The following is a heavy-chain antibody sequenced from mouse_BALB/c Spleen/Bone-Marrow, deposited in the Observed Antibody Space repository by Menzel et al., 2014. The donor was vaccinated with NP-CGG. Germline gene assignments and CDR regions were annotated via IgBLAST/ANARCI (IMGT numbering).Heavy chain of an antibody. CDR1: GYTFTNYY. J-gene: IGHJ4*01. Sequence: QVQLQQSGAELVKPGASVKLSCKASGYTFTNYYIYWVKQRPGQGLEWIGGINPSNGGTKFNQKFKNKATLTIDKSSSATYIQLSSLTSEGSAVYDCAGHYYNTPYYAMDYWGQGTSVTVSA. CDR2: INPSNGGT. V-gene: IGHV1-53*01. CDR3: AGHYYNTPYYAMDY. D-gene: IGHD1-2*01.